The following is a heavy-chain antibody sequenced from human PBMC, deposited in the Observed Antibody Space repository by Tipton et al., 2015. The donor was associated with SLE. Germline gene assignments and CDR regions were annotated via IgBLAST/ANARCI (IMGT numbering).Heavy chain of an antibody. Sequence: LSLTCAASGFTFSSYAMSWVRQAPGKGLEWVSAISGSGGSTYYADSVKGRFTISRDNSKNTLYLQMNSLRAEDTAVYYCAKVGYSSGWYVDYWGQGTLVTVSS. J-gene: IGHJ4*02. D-gene: IGHD6-19*01. CDR1: GFTFSSYA. CDR2: ISGSGGST. V-gene: IGHV3-23*01. CDR3: AKVGYSSGWYVDY.